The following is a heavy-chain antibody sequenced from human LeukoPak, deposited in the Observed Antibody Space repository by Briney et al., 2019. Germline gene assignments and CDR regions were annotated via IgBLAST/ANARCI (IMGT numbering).Heavy chain of an antibody. CDR3: ARADAWELLPFDY. D-gene: IGHD1-26*01. CDR2: INPNGGRT. Sequence: ASVKVSCKASENTFTNYYMHWVRQAPGQGLEWLGLINPNGGRTAYAQNFQGRVTMTRDTSTTTLYLELSSLRSDDTAVYYCARADAWELLPFDYWGQGTLVTVSS. J-gene: IGHJ4*02. CDR1: ENTFTNYY. V-gene: IGHV1-46*01.